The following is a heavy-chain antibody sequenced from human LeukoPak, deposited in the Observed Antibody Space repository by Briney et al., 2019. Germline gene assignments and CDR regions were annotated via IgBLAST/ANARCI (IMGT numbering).Heavy chain of an antibody. J-gene: IGHJ4*02. CDR3: AAAAGPSNFDY. CDR1: GFSCRTYS. V-gene: IGHV3-48*01. D-gene: IGHD6-13*01. CDR2: IGGGGGTFI. Sequence: PGGSLRLSCAASGFSCRTYSLNWVRQAPGKGLEWVAHIGGGGGTFIYYADSVKGRFTISRDNSKNTLYLQMNSLRAEDTAVYYCAAAAGPSNFDYWGQGTLVTVSS.